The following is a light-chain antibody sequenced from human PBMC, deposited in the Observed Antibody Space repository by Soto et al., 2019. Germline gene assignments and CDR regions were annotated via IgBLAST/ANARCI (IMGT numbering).Light chain of an antibody. J-gene: IGLJ2*01. CDR3: CSYAPSRTLL. V-gene: IGLV2-23*01. CDR2: EGN. Sequence: QSVLTQPASVSGSPGESITISCTGTSSDVGTYNLVTWYQQHPGRVPKLILYEGNKRPSGVSSRFSASKSGNTASLTLSGLQAEDEADYFCCSYAPSRTLLFGGGTKVTVL. CDR1: SSDVGTYNL.